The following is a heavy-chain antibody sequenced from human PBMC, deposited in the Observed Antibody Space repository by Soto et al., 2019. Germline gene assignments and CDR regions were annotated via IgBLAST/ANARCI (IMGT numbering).Heavy chain of an antibody. Sequence: GGSLRLSCAASGFTFSSYAMHWVRKAPGKGLEWVAVISYDGSNKYYADSVKGRFTISRDNSKNTLYLQMNSLRAEDTAVYYCARGDEIVVVTATDYYYGMDVWGQGTTVTVSS. CDR3: ARGDEIVVVTATDYYYGMDV. D-gene: IGHD2-21*02. V-gene: IGHV3-30-3*01. J-gene: IGHJ6*02. CDR1: GFTFSSYA. CDR2: ISYDGSNK.